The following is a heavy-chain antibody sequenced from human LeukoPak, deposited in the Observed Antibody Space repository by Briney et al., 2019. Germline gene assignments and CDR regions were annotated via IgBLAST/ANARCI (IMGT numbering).Heavy chain of an antibody. CDR2: IYPGDSDT. Sequence: GESLKISCRGSGYRFTNYWIGWVRQMPGKGLECVGIIYPGDSDTRYNPSFQGQVTISADKSISTAYLQWSSLRASDTAHYYCARHLHSSGYFHFDYWGQGTLVTVSS. J-gene: IGHJ4*02. D-gene: IGHD6-19*01. CDR1: GYRFTNYW. V-gene: IGHV5-51*01. CDR3: ARHLHSSGYFHFDY.